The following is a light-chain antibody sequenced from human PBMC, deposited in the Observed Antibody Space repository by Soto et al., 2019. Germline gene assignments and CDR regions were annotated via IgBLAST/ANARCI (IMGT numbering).Light chain of an antibody. CDR1: QSLVYSDGITY. CDR3: MQGTHWPYT. CDR2: SIS. V-gene: IGKV2-30*01. J-gene: IGKJ2*01. Sequence: DVVMTQSPLSLPVTLGQPASISCRSSQSLVYSDGITYLNWFQQRPGQSPRRLIYSISNRDSGVPDRFSGSGSGTEFTLKISRVEAEDVGLYYCMQGTHWPYTFGQGTKLEIK.